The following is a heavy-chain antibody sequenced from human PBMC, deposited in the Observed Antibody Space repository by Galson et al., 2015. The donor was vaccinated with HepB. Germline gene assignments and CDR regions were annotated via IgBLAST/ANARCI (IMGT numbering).Heavy chain of an antibody. CDR1: GYTFTGYY. Sequence: SVKVSCKASGYTFTGYYMHWVRQAPGQGLEWMGWINPNSGGTNYAQKFQGRVTMTRDTSISTAYMELSRLRSDDTAVYYCARWGRSSSPTLGAFDIWGQGTMVTVSS. V-gene: IGHV1-2*02. CDR2: INPNSGGT. CDR3: ARWGRSSSPTLGAFDI. J-gene: IGHJ3*02. D-gene: IGHD6-6*01.